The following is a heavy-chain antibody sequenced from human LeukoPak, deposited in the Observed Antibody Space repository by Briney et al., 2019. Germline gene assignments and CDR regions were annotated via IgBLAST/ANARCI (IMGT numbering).Heavy chain of an antibody. CDR1: GYTFTGYY. Sequence: ASVKVSCKASGYTFTGYYMHWVRQAPGQGLEWMGWINPNSGGTNYAQKFQGRVTMTRDTSISTAYMELSRLRSEDTAVYYCARGPHHDYGDYVGYWGQGTLVTVSS. CDR3: ARGPHHDYGDYVGY. V-gene: IGHV1-2*02. D-gene: IGHD4-17*01. J-gene: IGHJ4*02. CDR2: INPNSGGT.